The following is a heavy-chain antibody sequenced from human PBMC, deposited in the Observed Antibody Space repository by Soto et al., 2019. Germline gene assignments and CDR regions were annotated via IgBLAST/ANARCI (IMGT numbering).Heavy chain of an antibody. Sequence: SETLSLTCTVSGGSISSYYWSWIRQPPGKGLEWIGYIYYSGSTNYNPSLKSRVTISVDTSKNQFSLKLSSVTAADTAVYYCARDNPRLQKGWFDPWGQGTLVTVSS. J-gene: IGHJ5*02. CDR3: ARDNPRLQKGWFDP. V-gene: IGHV4-59*01. CDR1: GGSISSYY. D-gene: IGHD4-4*01. CDR2: IYYSGST.